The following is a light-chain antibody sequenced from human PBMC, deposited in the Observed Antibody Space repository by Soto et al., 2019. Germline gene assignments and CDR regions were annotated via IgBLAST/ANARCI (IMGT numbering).Light chain of an antibody. V-gene: IGKV1-39*01. CDR3: QQSYSTPRA. Sequence: DIQMTQSPSSLSASVGDRVTITCRASQSIRSYLNWYQQKPGKAPKLLIYAASSLQSRVPSRFSGSGSWTDITLTISSLTPEEFATYYWQQSYSTPRAFGQGTKVQIK. J-gene: IGKJ1*01. CDR1: QSIRSY. CDR2: AAS.